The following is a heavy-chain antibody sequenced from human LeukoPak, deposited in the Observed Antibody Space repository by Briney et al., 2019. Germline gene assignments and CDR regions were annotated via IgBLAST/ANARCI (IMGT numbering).Heavy chain of an antibody. CDR3: ARSHHEHYYDSSGYYAPLWFDY. Sequence: GGSLRLSCAASGFTVSSNYMSWVRQAPGKGLEWVSVIYSGGSTYYADSVKGRFTISRDNSKNTLYLQMNSLRAEDTAVYYCARSHHEHYYDSSGYYAPLWFDYWGQGTLVTVSS. J-gene: IGHJ4*02. CDR2: IYSGGST. V-gene: IGHV3-66*01. CDR1: GFTVSSNY. D-gene: IGHD3-22*01.